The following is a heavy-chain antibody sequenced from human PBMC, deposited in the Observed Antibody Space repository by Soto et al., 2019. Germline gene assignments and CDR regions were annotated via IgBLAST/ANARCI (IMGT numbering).Heavy chain of an antibody. CDR3: ARHDHPAQWLLLGTGAWSVY. Sequence: EVQLVQSGAEVKKPGESLRISCKGSGYSFTSYWISWVRQMPGKGLEWMGRIDPSDSYTNYSPSFQGHVTISADKSISTAYLQWSSLKASDTAMYYCARHDHPAQWLLLGTGAWSVYWGQGTLVTVSS. J-gene: IGHJ4*02. D-gene: IGHD3-22*01. CDR2: IDPSDSYT. V-gene: IGHV5-10-1*03. CDR1: GYSFTSYW.